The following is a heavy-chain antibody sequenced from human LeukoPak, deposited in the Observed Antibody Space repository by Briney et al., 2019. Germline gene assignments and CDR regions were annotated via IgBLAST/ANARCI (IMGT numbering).Heavy chain of an antibody. J-gene: IGHJ4*02. Sequence: ASVKVSCKASGYTFTSYGISWVRQAPGQGLEWIGWISAYNGNTNYAQKLQGRVTMTTDTSTSTAYMELRSLRSDDTAVYYCARGGDYGDYRPYYFDYWGQGTLVTVSS. CDR1: GYTFTSYG. D-gene: IGHD4-17*01. V-gene: IGHV1-18*01. CDR3: ARGGDYGDYRPYYFDY. CDR2: ISAYNGNT.